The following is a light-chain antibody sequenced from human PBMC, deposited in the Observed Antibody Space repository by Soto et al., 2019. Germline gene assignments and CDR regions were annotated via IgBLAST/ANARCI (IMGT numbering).Light chain of an antibody. Sequence: EIVLTQSPAILSLSPGERATLSCRASQSVSSYLAWYQQKPGQAPRLLIYDASNRASGIPARFSGSGSGTDFTITISSLEPEDFAVYYCQQRSNWLTFGGGTKVEIK. CDR2: DAS. J-gene: IGKJ4*01. CDR1: QSVSSY. V-gene: IGKV3-11*01. CDR3: QQRSNWLT.